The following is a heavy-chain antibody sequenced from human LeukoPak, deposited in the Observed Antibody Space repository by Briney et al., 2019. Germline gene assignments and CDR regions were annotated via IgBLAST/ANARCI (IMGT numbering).Heavy chain of an antibody. V-gene: IGHV4-34*01. Sequence: SETLSLTCAVYGGSFSGYCWSWIRQPPGKGLEWIGEINHSGSTNYNPSLKSRVTISVDTSKNQFSLKLSSVTAADTAVYYCARALGYCSSTSCFEFDYWGQGTLVTVSS. CDR1: GGSFSGYC. CDR3: ARALGYCSSTSCFEFDY. CDR2: INHSGST. D-gene: IGHD2-2*01. J-gene: IGHJ4*02.